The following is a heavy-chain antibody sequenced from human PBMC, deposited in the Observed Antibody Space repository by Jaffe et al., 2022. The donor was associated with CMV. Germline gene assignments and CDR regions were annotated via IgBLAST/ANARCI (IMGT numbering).Heavy chain of an antibody. CDR1: GGSISSSSYY. CDR2: IYYSGST. CDR3: ATIVAHPRKTFDY. J-gene: IGHJ4*02. Sequence: QLQLQESGPGLVKPSETLSLTCTVSGGSISSSSYYWGWIRQPPGKGLEWIGSIYYSGSTYYNPSLKSRVTISVDTSKNQFSLKLSSVTAADTAVYYCATIVAHPRKTFDYWGQGTLVTVSS. D-gene: IGHD5-12*01. V-gene: IGHV4-39*01.